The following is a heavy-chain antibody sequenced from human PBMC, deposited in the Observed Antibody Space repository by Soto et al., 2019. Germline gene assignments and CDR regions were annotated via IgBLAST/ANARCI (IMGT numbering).Heavy chain of an antibody. V-gene: IGHV3-33*01. D-gene: IGHD2-21*01. CDR2: IWYDGNNK. CDR1: GFTFSNYG. Sequence: QVQLVESGGGVVQPEGSLRLSCAASGFTFSNYGMHWVRQAPGKGLEWVAVIWYDGNNKYYADSVKGRFTISRDNSNNTLYVKMTSLSAEDTAVYYCARGLHSLFDYWGQGTLVTVSS. CDR3: ARGLHSLFDY. J-gene: IGHJ4*02.